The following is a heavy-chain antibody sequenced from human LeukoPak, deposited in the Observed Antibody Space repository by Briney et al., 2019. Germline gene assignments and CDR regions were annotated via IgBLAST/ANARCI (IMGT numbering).Heavy chain of an antibody. Sequence: SKTLSLTCTVSGGSISSGSYYWSWIRQPAGKGLEWIGRIYTSGSTNYNPSLKSRVTISVDTSKNQFSLKLSSVTAADTAVYYCARDLVDTAMVTHYYYYGMDVWGQGTTVTVSS. V-gene: IGHV4-61*02. CDR1: GGSISSGSYY. D-gene: IGHD5-18*01. CDR2: IYTSGST. CDR3: ARDLVDTAMVTHYYYYGMDV. J-gene: IGHJ6*02.